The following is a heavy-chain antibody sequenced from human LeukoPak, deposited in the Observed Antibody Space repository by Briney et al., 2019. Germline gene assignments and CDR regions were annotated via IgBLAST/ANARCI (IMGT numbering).Heavy chain of an antibody. CDR2: INHSGST. V-gene: IGHV4-34*01. D-gene: IGHD2-2*02. Sequence: SETLSLTCAVYGGSFSGYYWSWIRQPPGKGLEWIGEINHSGSTNYNPSLKSRVTISVDTSKNQFSLKLSSVTAADTVVYYCARGGLPNCSSTSGYTRYFDYWGQGTLVTVSS. CDR1: GGSFSGYY. J-gene: IGHJ4*02. CDR3: ARGGLPNCSSTSGYTRYFDY.